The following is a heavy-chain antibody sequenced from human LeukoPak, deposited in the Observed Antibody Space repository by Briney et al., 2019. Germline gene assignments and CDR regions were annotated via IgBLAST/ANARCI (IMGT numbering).Heavy chain of an antibody. D-gene: IGHD6-19*01. CDR3: AREGSIAVAGIFDY. CDR2: IYHSGST. CDR1: GYSISSGYY. J-gene: IGHJ4*02. V-gene: IGHV4-38-2*02. Sequence: SETLSLTCTVSGYSISSGYYWGWIRQPPGKGLEWIGSIYHSGSTYYNPSLKSRVTISVDTSKNQFSLKLSSVTAADTAVYYCAREGSIAVAGIFDYWGQGTLVTVSS.